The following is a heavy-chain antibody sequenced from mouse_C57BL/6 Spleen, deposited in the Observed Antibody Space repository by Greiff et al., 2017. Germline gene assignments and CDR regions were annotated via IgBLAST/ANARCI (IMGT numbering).Heavy chain of an antibody. V-gene: IGHV1-64*01. J-gene: IGHJ3*01. CDR2: IHPNSGST. Sequence: QVQLQQPGAELVKPGASVKLSCKASGYTFTSYWMHWVKQRPGQGLEWIGMIHPNSGSTNYNEKFTSKATLTVDKSSSTAYMPLSSLTSEDSAVYYCASDYGSSYRFAYWDGGTLVAVSA. D-gene: IGHD1-1*01. CDR3: ASDYGSSYRFAY. CDR1: GYTFTSYW.